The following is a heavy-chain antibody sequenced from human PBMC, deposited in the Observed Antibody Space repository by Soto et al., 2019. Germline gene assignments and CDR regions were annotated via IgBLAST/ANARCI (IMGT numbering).Heavy chain of an antibody. V-gene: IGHV4-34*01. CDR2: INHSGST. D-gene: IGHD6-6*01. CDR1: GGSFSCYY. J-gene: IGHJ5*02. Sequence: SETLSLTCAVYGGSFSCYYWSWIRQAPGKGLEWIGEINHSGSTNYNPSLKSRVTISVDTSKNQFSLKLSSVTAADTAVYYCARGVVHFSSIAARRIWFDPWGQGTLVTVSS. CDR3: ARGVVHFSSIAARRIWFDP.